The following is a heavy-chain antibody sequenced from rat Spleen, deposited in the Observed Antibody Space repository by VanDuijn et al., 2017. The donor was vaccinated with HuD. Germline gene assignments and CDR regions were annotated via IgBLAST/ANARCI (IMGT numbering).Heavy chain of an antibody. Sequence: QVQLKESGPGLVKPSETLSLTCTVSGFSLTSYHVSWVRQPPGKGLEWMGVIWGDGSTAYNSALKSRLSISRDTSKSQVFLKMSSLKTEDTATYYCARVGLPDYWGQGVMVTVSS. J-gene: IGHJ2*01. CDR3: ARVGLPDY. V-gene: IGHV2-32*01. D-gene: IGHD1-6*01. CDR1: GFSLTSYH. CDR2: IWGDGST.